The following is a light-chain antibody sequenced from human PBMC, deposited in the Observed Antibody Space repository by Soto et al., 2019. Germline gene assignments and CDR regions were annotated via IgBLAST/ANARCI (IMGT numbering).Light chain of an antibody. V-gene: IGLV2-14*01. CDR2: EVT. J-gene: IGLJ2*01. CDR1: SSDVGGYKF. CDR3: ISYTSFSTLR. Sequence: QSVLTQPASVSGSPGQSITISCTGTSSDVGGYKFVSWYQQHPGKAPKLLIYEVTNRPSGISNRFSGSKSGNSASLTISGLQAEDEADYYCISYTSFSTLRFGGGTKVTVL.